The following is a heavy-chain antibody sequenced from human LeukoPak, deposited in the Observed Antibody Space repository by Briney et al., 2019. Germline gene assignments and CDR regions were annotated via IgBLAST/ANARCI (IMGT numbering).Heavy chain of an antibody. D-gene: IGHD2-21*01. J-gene: IGHJ5*01. V-gene: IGHV3-NL1*01. CDR2: ISGTGGAT. Sequence: GESLRLSCAASGFTFSSYGMHWVRQAPGKGLQWVSQISGTGGATWYAGFARDRFTISRDNSKKTLYLQMSGLRVEDTAMYYCVKDPRDTYGTNWFVSWGQGTLLIVSS. CDR3: VKDPRDTYGTNWFVS. CDR1: GFTFSSYG.